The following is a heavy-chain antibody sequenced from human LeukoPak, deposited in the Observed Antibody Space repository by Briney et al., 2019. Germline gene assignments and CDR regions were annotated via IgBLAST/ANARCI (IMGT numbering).Heavy chain of an antibody. Sequence: GGSLRLSCAASGFTLSIYWMSWVRQAPGKGGEGVANIKQEGSEKYYVDSVKGRFTISRDNAKNSLYLQMNSLRAEDTAVYYCARCPHYDFWSGRLGYYYYMDVWGKGTTVTVSS. CDR2: IKQEGSEK. D-gene: IGHD3-3*01. CDR3: ARCPHYDFWSGRLGYYYYMDV. V-gene: IGHV3-7*01. J-gene: IGHJ6*03. CDR1: GFTLSIYW.